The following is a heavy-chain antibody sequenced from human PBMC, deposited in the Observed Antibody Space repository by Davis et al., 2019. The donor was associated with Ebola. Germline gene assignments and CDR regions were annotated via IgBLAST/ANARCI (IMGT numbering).Heavy chain of an antibody. CDR3: AREASLNWGSFEY. CDR2: IIPLVGTT. J-gene: IGHJ4*02. D-gene: IGHD7-27*01. V-gene: IGHV1-69*13. Sequence: SVKVSCKASGGTFSSYAINWVRQAPGQGLEWMGAIIPLVGTTNYAQNFQGRVRITANESTSTAYMELSSLRSEDTAVYYCAREASLNWGSFEYWGQGTLVTVSS. CDR1: GGTFSSYA.